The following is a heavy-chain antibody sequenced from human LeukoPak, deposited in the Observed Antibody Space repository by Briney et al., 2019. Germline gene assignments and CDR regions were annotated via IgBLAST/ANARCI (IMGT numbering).Heavy chain of an antibody. J-gene: IGHJ2*01. CDR3: ASFDL. V-gene: IGHV4-34*01. Sequence: SETLSLACAVYGVSFSVYYWSWIRQPPGKGRECIGEINNSGSTNSNPSLTRRVTISVDTSKNQFSLKMSSVTAADTAVYYCASFDLWGRGTLVTVSS. CDR1: GVSFSVYY. CDR2: INNSGST.